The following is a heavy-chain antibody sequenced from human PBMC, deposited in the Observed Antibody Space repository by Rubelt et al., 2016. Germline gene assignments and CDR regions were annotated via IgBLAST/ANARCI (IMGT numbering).Heavy chain of an antibody. D-gene: IGHD2-2*01. CDR3: ARDRDIVVVPSGFDS. Sequence: GLVQPGGSLRICCAGSGFIFSKYWMSWVRQAPGKGLEWVANIKRDGTTKYYVDSVKGRFTVSRDNAKNSLYLQMNSLTAEDTAAYFCARDRDIVVVPSGFDSWGLGTLVTVSS. J-gene: IGHJ4*02. CDR2: IKRDGTTK. CDR1: GFIFSKYW. V-gene: IGHV3-7*01.